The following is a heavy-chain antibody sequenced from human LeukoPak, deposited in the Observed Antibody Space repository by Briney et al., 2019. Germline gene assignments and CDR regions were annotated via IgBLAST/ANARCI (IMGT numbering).Heavy chain of an antibody. V-gene: IGHV3-21*01. Sequence: GGSLRLSCAASGFTFSSYAMSWVRQAPGKGLEWVASISGGSGGIYYADSLKGRFTISRDNAKNSLYLQMNGLRAEDTAVYYCAKEGERYYFGSGSYDSWGQGTLVTVSS. CDR3: AKEGERYYFGSGSYDS. J-gene: IGHJ4*02. CDR2: ISGGSGGI. CDR1: GFTFSSYA. D-gene: IGHD3-10*01.